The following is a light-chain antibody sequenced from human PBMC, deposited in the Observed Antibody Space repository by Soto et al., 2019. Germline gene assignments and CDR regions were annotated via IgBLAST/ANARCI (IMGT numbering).Light chain of an antibody. Sequence: QLVLTQPPSVSGAPGQRVTISCTGSSSNIGAGSDVHWYQQLPGTAPKPLIYGNNNRPSGVPDRFSGSKSGTSASLATTGLRAGYEADYYCQSYAGSLSGVVFGGGTKLTVL. V-gene: IGLV1-40*01. CDR1: SSNIGAGSD. J-gene: IGLJ2*01. CDR3: QSYAGSLSGVV. CDR2: GNN.